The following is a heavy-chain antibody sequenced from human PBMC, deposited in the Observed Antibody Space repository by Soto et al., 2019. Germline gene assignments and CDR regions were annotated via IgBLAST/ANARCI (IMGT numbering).Heavy chain of an antibody. J-gene: IGHJ4*02. Sequence: GGSLRLSCAASGFTFSNYWMHWVRQAPGKGLEWVAVIWYDGSNKYYADSVKGRFTISRDNSKNTRYRQMSSRGAEDTAVFYCARPAWDYFGSSGRIGYWGPGSLVTVSS. CDR1: GFTFSNYW. V-gene: IGHV3-33*08. D-gene: IGHD3-22*01. CDR2: IWYDGSNK. CDR3: ARPAWDYFGSSGRIGY.